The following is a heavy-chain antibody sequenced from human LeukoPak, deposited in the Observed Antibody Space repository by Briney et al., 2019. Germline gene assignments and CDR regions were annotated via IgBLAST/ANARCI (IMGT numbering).Heavy chain of an antibody. CDR2: ISSSSSYI. CDR3: ARGGSYLSAFDI. CDR1: GFKFSNYN. V-gene: IGHV3-21*04. D-gene: IGHD1-26*01. J-gene: IGHJ3*02. Sequence: GGSLRLSCVASGFKFSNYNMNWVRQAPGKGLEWVSSISSSSSYIYYADSVKGRFTISRDNAKNSLYLQMNSLRAEDTAVYYCARGGSYLSAFDIWGQGTMVTVSS.